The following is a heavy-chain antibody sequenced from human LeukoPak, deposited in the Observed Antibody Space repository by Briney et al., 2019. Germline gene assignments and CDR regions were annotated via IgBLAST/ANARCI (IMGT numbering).Heavy chain of an antibody. V-gene: IGHV3-48*03. Sequence: GGSLRLSCAASGFTFSSYEMNWVRQAPGKGLEWVSYISSSGSTIYYADSVKGRFTISRDNAKNSLYLQMNSLRAEDTALYYCAKDIVATLRGWFDPWGQGTLVTVSS. CDR1: GFTFSSYE. D-gene: IGHD5-12*01. CDR3: AKDIVATLRGWFDP. J-gene: IGHJ5*02. CDR2: ISSSGSTI.